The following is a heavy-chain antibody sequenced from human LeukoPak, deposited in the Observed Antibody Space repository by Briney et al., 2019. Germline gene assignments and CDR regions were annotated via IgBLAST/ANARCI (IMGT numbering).Heavy chain of an antibody. CDR1: GGSISSYY. J-gene: IGHJ3*02. V-gene: IGHV4-59*08. CDR3: ARVRGGNYYDSSGTQLAFDI. D-gene: IGHD3-22*01. Sequence: PSETLSLTCTVSGGSISSYYWSWIRQPPGKGLEWIGYIYYSGSTNYNPSLKSRVTISVDTSKNQFSLKLSSVTAADTAMYYCARVRGGNYYDSSGTQLAFDIWGQGTMVTVSS. CDR2: IYYSGST.